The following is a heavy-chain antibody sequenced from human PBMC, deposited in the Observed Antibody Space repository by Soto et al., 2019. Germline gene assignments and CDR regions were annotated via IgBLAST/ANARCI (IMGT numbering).Heavy chain of an antibody. Sequence: SLRLSCAASGFTFSSYGMHWVRQAPGKGLEWVAVISYDGSNKYYADSVKGRFTISRDNSKNTLYLQMNSLRAEDTAIYYCAKNRATYYYGSGPFDYWGQGTLVTVSS. CDR1: GFTFSSYG. V-gene: IGHV3-30*18. D-gene: IGHD3-10*01. J-gene: IGHJ4*02. CDR3: AKNRATYYYGSGPFDY. CDR2: ISYDGSNK.